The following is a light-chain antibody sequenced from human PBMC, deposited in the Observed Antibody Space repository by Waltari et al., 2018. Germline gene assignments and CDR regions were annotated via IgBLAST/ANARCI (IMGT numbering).Light chain of an antibody. J-gene: IGLJ2*01. CDR3: ASYTSANTVL. V-gene: IGLV2-14*03. Sequence: QSGLTQPASVSGSPGQSITISCTGTRSDIGYYNFVSWYQQHPGKAPKLVIFDVSRWPSGVSHRFSGSKSGNTASLTISWLQAEDEAAYYCASYTSANTVLFGGGTKVTVL. CDR1: RSDIGYYNF. CDR2: DVS.